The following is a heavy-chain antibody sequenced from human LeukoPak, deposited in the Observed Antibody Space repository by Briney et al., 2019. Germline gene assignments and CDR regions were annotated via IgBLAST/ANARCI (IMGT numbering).Heavy chain of an antibody. V-gene: IGHV3-21*01. CDR1: GFTFSDYS. CDR3: ARRPFGADY. J-gene: IGHJ4*02. CDR2: ISSSGTYT. D-gene: IGHD3-10*01. Sequence: GGSLRLSCAASGFTFSDYSINWVRQAPETGLEWVSSISSSGTYTYYADSVKGRFTISRDNAKNSLYLQMNSLRAEDTAVYYCARRPFGADYWGQGTLVTVSS.